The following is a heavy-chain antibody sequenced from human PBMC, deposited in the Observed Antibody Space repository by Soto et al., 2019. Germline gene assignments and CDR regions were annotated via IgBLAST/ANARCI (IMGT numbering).Heavy chain of an antibody. CDR2: ISSSSSYI. CDR1: GFTFSSYS. Sequence: PGGSLRLSXAASGFTFSSYSMNWVRQAPGKGLEWVSSISSSSSYIYYADSVKGRFTISRDNAKNSLYLQMNSLRAEDTAVYYCARPRYSYGYDFDYWGQGTLVTVSS. J-gene: IGHJ4*02. D-gene: IGHD5-18*01. CDR3: ARPRYSYGYDFDY. V-gene: IGHV3-21*01.